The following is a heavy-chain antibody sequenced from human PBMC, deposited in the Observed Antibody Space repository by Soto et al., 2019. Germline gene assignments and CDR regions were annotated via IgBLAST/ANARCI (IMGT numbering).Heavy chain of an antibody. D-gene: IGHD6-6*01. CDR1: GGSISSYY. CDR3: ARVIAARQNNNWFDP. Sequence: SETLSLTCTVSGGSISSYYWSWIRQPPGKGLEWIGYIYYSGSTNYNPSLKSRVTISVDTSKNQFSLKLSSVTAADTAVYYCARVIAARQNNNWFDPWGQGTLVTVSS. CDR2: IYYSGST. J-gene: IGHJ5*02. V-gene: IGHV4-59*08.